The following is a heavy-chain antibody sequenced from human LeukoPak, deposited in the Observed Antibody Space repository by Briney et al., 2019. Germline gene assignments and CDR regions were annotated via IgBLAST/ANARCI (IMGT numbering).Heavy chain of an antibody. D-gene: IGHD5-12*01. CDR2: INPNSGGT. J-gene: IGHJ3*02. CDR3: AREPTHQWLRSTDSDAFDI. V-gene: IGHV1-2*04. Sequence: GASVKVSCKASGYTFTGYYMHWVRQAPGQGLEWMGWINPNSGGTNYAQKFQGWVTMTRDTSISTAYMELSRLRSDDTAVYYCAREPTHQWLRSTDSDAFDIWGQGTMVTVSS. CDR1: GYTFTGYY.